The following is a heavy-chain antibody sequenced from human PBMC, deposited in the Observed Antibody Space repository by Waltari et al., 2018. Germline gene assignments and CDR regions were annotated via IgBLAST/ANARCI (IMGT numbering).Heavy chain of an antibody. V-gene: IGHV4-39*07. Sequence: QLQLQESGPGLVKPSETLSLTCTVSGGSISSSSYYGGWIRQPPGKGLEWIGSIYYRWTPYYNPALKRRVTISVDTSKNQFSLKLSSVTAADTAVYYCARGGVTWINWGPGTLVTVSS. CDR3: ARGGVTWIN. J-gene: IGHJ4*02. CDR2: IYYRWTP. D-gene: IGHD2-21*02. CDR1: GGSISSSSYY.